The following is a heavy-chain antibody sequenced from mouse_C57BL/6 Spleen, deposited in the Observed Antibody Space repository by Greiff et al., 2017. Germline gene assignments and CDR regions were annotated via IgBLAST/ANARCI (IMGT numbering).Heavy chain of an antibody. J-gene: IGHJ3*01. Sequence: VQVVESGAELARPGASVKMSCKASGYTFTSYTMHWVKQRPGQGLEWIGYINPSSGYTKYNQKFKDKATLTADKSSSTAYMQLSSLTSEDSAVYYCASYDPFAYWGQGTLVTVSA. D-gene: IGHD2-3*01. V-gene: IGHV1-4*01. CDR3: ASYDPFAY. CDR1: GYTFTSYT. CDR2: INPSSGYT.